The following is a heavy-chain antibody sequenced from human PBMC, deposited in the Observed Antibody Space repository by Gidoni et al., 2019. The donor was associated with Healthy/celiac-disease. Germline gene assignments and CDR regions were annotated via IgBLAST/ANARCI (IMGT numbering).Heavy chain of an antibody. CDR1: GFTFDDYA. Sequence: EVQLVESGGGLVQHGRSLRLSCAASGFTFDDYAMHWVRQAPGKGLEWVSGISWNSGSIGYADSVKGRFTISRDNAKNTLYLQMNSLRAEDTALYYCAKGSARYYYYGMDVWGQGTTVTVSS. J-gene: IGHJ6*02. V-gene: IGHV3-9*01. CDR3: AKGSARYYYYGMDV. CDR2: ISWNSGSI. D-gene: IGHD6-25*01.